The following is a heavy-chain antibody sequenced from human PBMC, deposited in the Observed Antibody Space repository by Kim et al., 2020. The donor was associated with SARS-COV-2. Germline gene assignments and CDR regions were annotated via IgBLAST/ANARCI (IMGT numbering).Heavy chain of an antibody. V-gene: IGHV1-3*01. CDR2: GLGHK. Sequence: GLGHKRYSRKFQGRTTFSRDTSASTAYMELTSLTSEDSAVYYCLGGYYFDYWGQGTLVTVSS. CDR3: LGGYYFDY. D-gene: IGHD2-15*01. J-gene: IGHJ4*02.